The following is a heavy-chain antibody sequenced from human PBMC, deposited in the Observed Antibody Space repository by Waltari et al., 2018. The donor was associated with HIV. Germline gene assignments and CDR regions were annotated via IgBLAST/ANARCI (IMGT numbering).Heavy chain of an antibody. Sequence: VQLMESGGGLFRPGGSLRLSCVVSGFTFDTFSMNWVRQAPGKGREWVSSISSGGGYIYYADSVKGRFTISRDNAKDSLFLQMDSLGVEDTAVYFCARSIPNTADSRYYGMDVWGQGTAVTVSS. J-gene: IGHJ6*01. V-gene: IGHV3-21*02. CDR2: ISSGGGYI. CDR1: GFTFDTFS. CDR3: ARSIPNTADSRYYGMDV. D-gene: IGHD3-22*01.